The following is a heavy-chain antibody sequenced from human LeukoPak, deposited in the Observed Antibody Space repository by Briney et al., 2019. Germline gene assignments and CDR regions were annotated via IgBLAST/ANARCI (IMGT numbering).Heavy chain of an antibody. CDR1: GGSISSYY. V-gene: IGHV4-59*01. J-gene: IGHJ6*03. D-gene: IGHD4/OR15-4a*01. CDR3: ARVPIEDDYEVGGRYYYMDV. CDR2: IYYSGST. Sequence: PSETLFLTCTVSGGSISSYYWSWIRQPPGKGLEWIGYIYYSGSTNYNPSLKSRVTISVDTSKNQFSLKLSSVTAADTAVYYCARVPIEDDYEVGGRYYYMDVWGKGTTVTVSS.